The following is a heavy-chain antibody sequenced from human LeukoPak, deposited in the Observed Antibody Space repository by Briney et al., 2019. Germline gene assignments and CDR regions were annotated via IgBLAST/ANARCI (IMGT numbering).Heavy chain of an antibody. D-gene: IGHD5-12*01. Sequence: GGSLRLSCAASGFTLGAFAMHWVRQAPGKGLEWVSLIDKDGRKTYYADSVKGRFTISRDNSKNTLYLQMNSLRAEDTAVYYCAKTRGDIVATTYYFDYWGQGTLVTVSS. CDR1: GFTLGAFA. V-gene: IGHV3-23*03. J-gene: IGHJ4*02. CDR2: IDKDGRKT. CDR3: AKTRGDIVATTYYFDY.